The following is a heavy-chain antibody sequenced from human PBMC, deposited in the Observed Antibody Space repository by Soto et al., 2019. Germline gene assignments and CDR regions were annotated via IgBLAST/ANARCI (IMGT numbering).Heavy chain of an antibody. CDR2: ISGSGGST. CDR1: GFTFSSYA. D-gene: IGHD3-3*01. CDR3: AKYPLSLRSLQSHMAV. Sequence: GGSLRLSCAASGFTFSSYAMSWVRQAPGKGLEWVSAISGSGGSTYYADSVKGRFTISRDNSKNTLYLQMNSLRAEDTAVYYCAKYPLSLRSLQSHMAVWGKGTTVTVSS. J-gene: IGHJ6*03. V-gene: IGHV3-23*01.